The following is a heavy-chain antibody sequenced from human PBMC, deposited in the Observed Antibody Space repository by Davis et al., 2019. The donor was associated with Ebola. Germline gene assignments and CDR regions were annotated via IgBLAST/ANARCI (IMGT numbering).Heavy chain of an antibody. D-gene: IGHD1-26*01. Sequence: GESLKISCAASGFTVSSNYMSWVRQAPGKGLEWVSVIYSGGSTYYADSVKGRFTISRHNSKNTLYLQMNSLRAEDTAVYYCARGGISYGDYWGQGTLVTVSS. CDR3: ARGGISYGDY. V-gene: IGHV3-53*04. J-gene: IGHJ4*02. CDR2: IYSGGST. CDR1: GFTVSSNY.